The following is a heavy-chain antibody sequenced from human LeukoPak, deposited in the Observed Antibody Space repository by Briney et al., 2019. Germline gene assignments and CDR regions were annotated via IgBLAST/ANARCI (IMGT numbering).Heavy chain of an antibody. V-gene: IGHV1-46*01. CDR1: GYTFTSYY. Sequence: ASVKVSCKASGYTFTSYYMHWVRQAPGQGLEWMGIINPSGGSTSYAQKFQGRVTMTRDMSTSTVYMELSSLRSEDTAVYYCARDPGSELERRSYYYYYMDVWGKGTTVTVSS. J-gene: IGHJ6*03. CDR3: ARDPGSELERRSYYYYYMDV. CDR2: INPSGGST. D-gene: IGHD1-1*01.